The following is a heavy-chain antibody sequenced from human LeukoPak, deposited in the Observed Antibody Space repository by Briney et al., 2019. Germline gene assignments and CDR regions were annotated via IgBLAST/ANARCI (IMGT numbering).Heavy chain of an antibody. D-gene: IGHD6-13*01. CDR2: ISAYNGNT. CDR3: ARDNLSGIAAAGFPLLDY. Sequence: ATVKVSCKASGYTFTSYGISWVRQAPGQGLEWMGWISAYNGNTDYAQKIQGRVTMTTDTSTSTAYMELRSLRSDDTAVYYCARDNLSGIAAAGFPLLDYWGQGTLVTVSS. CDR1: GYTFTSYG. V-gene: IGHV1-18*01. J-gene: IGHJ4*02.